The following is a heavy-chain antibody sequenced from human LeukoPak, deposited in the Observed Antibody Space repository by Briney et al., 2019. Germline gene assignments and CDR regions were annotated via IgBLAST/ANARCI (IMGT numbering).Heavy chain of an antibody. CDR3: ARAGSSGSYYPYFQH. CDR2: INPNSGGT. CDR1: GYTFTGYY. Sequence: GASVKVSCKASGYTFTGYYMHWVRQAPGQGLEWMGWINPNSGGTNYAQKFQGRVTMTRDTSISTAYMELSRLRSDDTAVYYCARAGSSGSYYPYFQHWGQGTLVTVSS. V-gene: IGHV1-2*02. D-gene: IGHD1-26*01. J-gene: IGHJ1*01.